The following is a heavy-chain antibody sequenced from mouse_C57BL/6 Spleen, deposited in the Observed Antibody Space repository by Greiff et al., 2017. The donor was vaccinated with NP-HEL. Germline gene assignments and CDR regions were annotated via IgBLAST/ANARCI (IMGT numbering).Heavy chain of an antibody. CDR2: IHPNSGST. D-gene: IGHD2-4*01. CDR3: ASQYYDYERDYAMDD. CDR1: GYTFTSYW. Sequence: QVQLQQPGAELVKPGASVKLSCKASGYTFTSYWMHWVKQRPGQGLEWIGMIHPNSGSTNYNEKFKSKATLTVDKSSSTAYMQLSSLTSEDSAVYYCASQYYDYERDYAMDDWGQGTSVTVSS. V-gene: IGHV1-64*01. J-gene: IGHJ4*01.